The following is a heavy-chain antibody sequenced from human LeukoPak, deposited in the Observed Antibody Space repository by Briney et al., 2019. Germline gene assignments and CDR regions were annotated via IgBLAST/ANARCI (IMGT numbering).Heavy chain of an antibody. CDR2: IRSSSSII. Sequence: GGSLRLSCAASGLXFSTYSINWVRRAPGKGLEWVSYIRSSSSIIYYADSVKGRFTISRDNAKNSLYLQMNSLRDEDTAVYYCTRGRGADGYNYFDYWGQGTLVTVSS. CDR3: TRGRGADGYNYFDY. J-gene: IGHJ4*02. V-gene: IGHV3-48*02. CDR1: GLXFSTYS. D-gene: IGHD5-24*01.